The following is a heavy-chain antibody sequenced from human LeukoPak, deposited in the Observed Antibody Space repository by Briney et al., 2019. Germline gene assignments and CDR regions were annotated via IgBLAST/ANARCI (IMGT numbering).Heavy chain of an antibody. V-gene: IGHV4-59*08. D-gene: IGHD5-12*01. CDR2: IYYSGSN. Sequence: SETLSLTCTVSGGSISSYHWSWIRQPPGKGLEWIGYIYYSGSNGYTPSLKSRVTISLDTSKNQFPLKLNSVTAADTAVYYCARFYSGYGPPRLDYWGQGTLVTVSS. CDR3: ARFYSGYGPPRLDY. CDR1: GGSISSYH. J-gene: IGHJ4*02.